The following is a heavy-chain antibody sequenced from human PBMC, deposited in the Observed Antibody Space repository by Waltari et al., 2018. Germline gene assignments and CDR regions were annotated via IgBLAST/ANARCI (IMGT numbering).Heavy chain of an antibody. CDR2: INHRGRS. D-gene: IGHD6-19*01. J-gene: IGHJ5*02. CDR3: AREAPGYRSGFDP. V-gene: IGHV4-34*01. Sequence: QVQLQQWGAGLLKPSETLSLTCAVSGGSLSGYHWSWIRQPPGQGLEWIGEINHRGRSNYNQYLKSQVTISKYTSKNQFSQKMSSVTAADTAVYYGAREAPGYRSGFDPWGQGTLVTVSS. CDR1: GGSLSGYH.